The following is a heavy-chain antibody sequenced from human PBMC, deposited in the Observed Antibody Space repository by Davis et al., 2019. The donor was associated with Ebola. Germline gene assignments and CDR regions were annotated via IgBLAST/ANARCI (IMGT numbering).Heavy chain of an antibody. CDR3: ARIVPDWYDSSGYSRNGRFDY. CDR2: ISYDGSDK. D-gene: IGHD3-22*01. V-gene: IGHV3-30*04. CDR1: GFTFSSYA. Sequence: GESLKISCAASGFTFSSYAMHWVRQAPGKGLEWVAVISYDGSDKYYAESVKGRFTISRDNSKNTLYLQMNSLRPEDTAVYYCARIVPDWYDSSGYSRNGRFDYWGQGTLLTVSS. J-gene: IGHJ4*02.